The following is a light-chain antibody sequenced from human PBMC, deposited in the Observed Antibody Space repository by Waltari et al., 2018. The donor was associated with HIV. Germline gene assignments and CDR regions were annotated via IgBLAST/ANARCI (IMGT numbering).Light chain of an antibody. V-gene: IGLV3-1*01. Sequence: SYELTQPPSVSVSPGQTASIARSGDMLGRSYASWYQQKPGQSPVLVIYRDVKWPSGIPERFSGSNSGNTATLTITGAQAMDEADYYCQTWDTSSYFFGSGTKVTVL. CDR1: MLGRSY. J-gene: IGLJ1*01. CDR3: QTWDTSSYF. CDR2: RDV.